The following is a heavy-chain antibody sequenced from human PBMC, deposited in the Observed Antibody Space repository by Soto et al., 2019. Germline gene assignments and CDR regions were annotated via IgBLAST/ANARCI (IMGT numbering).Heavy chain of an antibody. CDR3: ASADYYDSSPFDY. Sequence: SETLSLTCTVSGGSIGSGGYYWSWIRQHPGKGLEWIGYIYYSGSTNYNPSLKSRVTISVDTSKNQFSLKLSSVTAADTAVYYCASADYYDSSPFDYWGQGTLVTVSS. J-gene: IGHJ4*02. CDR1: GGSIGSGGYY. D-gene: IGHD3-22*01. CDR2: IYYSGST. V-gene: IGHV4-61*08.